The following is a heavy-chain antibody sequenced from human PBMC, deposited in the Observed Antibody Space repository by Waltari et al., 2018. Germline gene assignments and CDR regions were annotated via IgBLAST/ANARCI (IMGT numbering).Heavy chain of an antibody. J-gene: IGHJ4*02. V-gene: IGHV3-23*01. CDR3: AKDHDYVWGSYRPFPFDY. Sequence: EVQLLESGGGLVQPGGSLRLSCTASGFTFSSYAMSWVRQAPGKGLEWVSAISGSGCSTYYADSVKGRFTSSRDNSKNTLYLQMNSLRAEDTAVYYCAKDHDYVWGSYRPFPFDYWGQGTLVTVSS. D-gene: IGHD3-16*02. CDR2: ISGSGCST. CDR1: GFTFSSYA.